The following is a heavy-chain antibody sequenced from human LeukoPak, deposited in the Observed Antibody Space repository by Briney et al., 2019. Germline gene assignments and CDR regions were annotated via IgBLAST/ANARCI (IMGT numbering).Heavy chain of an antibody. CDR1: GYSFTSYW. CDR3: ARQRWLQLPGDDAFDI. J-gene: IGHJ3*02. CDR2: IYPGDSDT. D-gene: IGHD5-24*01. V-gene: IGHV5-51*01. Sequence: GESPKISCKGSGYSFTSYWIGWVRQMPGKGLEWMGIIYPGDSDTRYSPSFQGQVTISADKSISTAYLQWSSLKASDTAMYYCARQRWLQLPGDDAFDIWGQGTMVTVSS.